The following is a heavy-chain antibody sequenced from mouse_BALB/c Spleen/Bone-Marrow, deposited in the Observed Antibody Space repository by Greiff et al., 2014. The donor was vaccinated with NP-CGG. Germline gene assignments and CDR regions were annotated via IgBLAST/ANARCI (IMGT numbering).Heavy chain of an antibody. CDR1: GYTFTNSW. J-gene: IGHJ2*01. CDR3: ARHHRYAYYFDY. Sequence: QVQLQQSGSVLVRPGASVKVSCKASGYTFTNSWMHWAKQRPGQGLEWIGEIHPNSGNTNYNEKFKGKATLTVDTSSSTAYVDLSSLTSEDSAVYYCARHHRYAYYFDYPGQGTTLTVSS. CDR2: IHPNSGNT. V-gene: IGHV1S130*01. D-gene: IGHD2-14*01.